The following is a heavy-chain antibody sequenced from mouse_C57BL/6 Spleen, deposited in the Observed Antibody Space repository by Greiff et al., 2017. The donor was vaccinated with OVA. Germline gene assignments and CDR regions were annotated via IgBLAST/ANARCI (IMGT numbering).Heavy chain of an antibody. CDR1: GYAFTNYL. Sequence: VQLQQSGAELVRPGTSVKVSCKASGYAFTNYLIEGVKQRPGQGLEWIGVINPGSGGTNYNEKFKGKATLTADKSSSTAYMQLSSLTSEDSAVYFCARFDYDEGFAYWGQGTLVTVSA. V-gene: IGHV1-54*01. CDR2: INPGSGGT. J-gene: IGHJ3*01. CDR3: ARFDYDEGFAY. D-gene: IGHD2-4*01.